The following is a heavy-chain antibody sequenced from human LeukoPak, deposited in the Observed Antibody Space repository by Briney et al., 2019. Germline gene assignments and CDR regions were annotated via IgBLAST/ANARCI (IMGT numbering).Heavy chain of an antibody. V-gene: IGHV7-4-1*02. J-gene: IGHJ4*02. Sequence: ASVKVSCKGSGYSFTSHAINWVRQAPGQGLEWMGWINTNTGNPTYAQDFTGRFVFSLDTSVSTAYLQISSLKAEDTAVYYCARGDGALQYYLDYWGQGTLVTVSS. CDR1: GYSFTSHA. D-gene: IGHD4/OR15-4a*01. CDR2: INTNTGNP. CDR3: ARGDGALQYYLDY.